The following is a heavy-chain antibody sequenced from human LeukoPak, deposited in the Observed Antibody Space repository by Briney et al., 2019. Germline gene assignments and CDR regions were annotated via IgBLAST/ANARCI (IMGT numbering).Heavy chain of an antibody. Sequence: ASVKVSCKASGYTFTSYDINWVRQAPGQGLEWMGWMNPNSGNTGYAQKFQGRVTMTRNTSISTAYMELSSLRSEDTAVYYCARVGIIVGADFDYWGQGTLVTVSS. V-gene: IGHV1-8*01. D-gene: IGHD1-26*01. CDR2: MNPNSGNT. J-gene: IGHJ4*02. CDR1: GYTFTSYD. CDR3: ARVGIIVGADFDY.